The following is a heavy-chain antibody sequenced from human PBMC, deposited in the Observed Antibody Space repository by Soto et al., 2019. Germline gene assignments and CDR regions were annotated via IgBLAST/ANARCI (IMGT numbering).Heavy chain of an antibody. Sequence: QVQLVQSGAEVKKPGSSVKVSCKASGGTFSSYTISWVRQAPGQGLEWMGRIIPILGIANYAQKFQGRVTITAEKSTSTAYMELSSLRSEDTAVYYCARWFRDYGDYNDYWGQGTLVTVSS. CDR3: ARWFRDYGDYNDY. D-gene: IGHD4-17*01. J-gene: IGHJ4*02. CDR1: GGTFSSYT. V-gene: IGHV1-69*02. CDR2: IIPILGIA.